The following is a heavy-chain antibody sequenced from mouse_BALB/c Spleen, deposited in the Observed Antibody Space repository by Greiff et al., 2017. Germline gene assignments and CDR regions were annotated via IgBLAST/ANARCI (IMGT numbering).Heavy chain of an antibody. CDR1: GYTFTDYA. V-gene: IGHV1-67*01. Sequence: VQLVESGPELVRPGVSVKISCKGSGYTFTDYAMHWVKQSHAKSLEWIGVISTYYGNTNYNQKFKGKATMTVDKSSSTAYMELARLTSEDSAIYYCASGDSSGYYYAMDYWGQGTSVTVSS. D-gene: IGHD3-2*01. CDR2: ISTYYGNT. CDR3: ASGDSSGYYYAMDY. J-gene: IGHJ4*01.